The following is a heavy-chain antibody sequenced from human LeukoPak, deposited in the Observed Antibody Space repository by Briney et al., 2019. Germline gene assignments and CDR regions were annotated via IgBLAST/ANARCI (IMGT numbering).Heavy chain of an antibody. V-gene: IGHV4-34*01. CDR3: ARGTYCSSTSCYWGYCSGGSCIPFDY. Sequence: LETLSLTSADSGGSFSGYYWSWIRQPPGKGLEWIGEIKHSGSTTYNPSLKSRATISLAKSNNQISLKLSSVTAADTAVYYCARGTYCSSTSCYWGYCSGGSCIPFDYWGQGNLVTASS. J-gene: IGHJ4*02. CDR2: IKHSGST. CDR1: GGSFSGYY. D-gene: IGHD2-2*01.